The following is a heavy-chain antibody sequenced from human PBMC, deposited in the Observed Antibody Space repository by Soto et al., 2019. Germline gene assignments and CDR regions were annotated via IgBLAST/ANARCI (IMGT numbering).Heavy chain of an antibody. V-gene: IGHV1-69*06. CDR3: ARGGIAATISVHYYYGMDV. CDR2: IIPIFGTA. D-gene: IGHD5-12*01. Sequence: GASVKVSCNASGGTFSSYAISWVRQAPGQGLEWMGGIIPIFGTANYAQKFQGRVTITADKSTSTAYMELSSLRSEDTAVYYCARGGIAATISVHYYYGMDVWGQGTTVTVSS. J-gene: IGHJ6*02. CDR1: GGTFSSYA.